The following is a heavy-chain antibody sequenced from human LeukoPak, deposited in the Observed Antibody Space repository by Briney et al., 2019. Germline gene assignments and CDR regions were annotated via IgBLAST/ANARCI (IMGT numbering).Heavy chain of an antibody. CDR1: GDSVSSNSAA. Sequence: SQTLSLTCAISGDSVSSNSAAWNWIRQSPSRDLEWLGRTYYRSKWYNDYAVSVKSRITINPDTSKNQFSLQLNSVTPEDTAVYYCARVNYDSREGAFDIWGQGTMVTVSS. J-gene: IGHJ3*02. V-gene: IGHV6-1*01. CDR2: TYYRSKWYN. CDR3: ARVNYDSREGAFDI. D-gene: IGHD3-22*01.